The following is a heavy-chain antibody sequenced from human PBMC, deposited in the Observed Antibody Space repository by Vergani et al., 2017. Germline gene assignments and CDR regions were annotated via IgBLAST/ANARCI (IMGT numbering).Heavy chain of an antibody. CDR2: IKSKTDGGTT. J-gene: IGHJ1*01. Sequence: EVQLLESGGGLVQPGGSLRLFCAASGFTFSSYAMSWVRQAPGRGLEWVGRIKSKTDGGTTDYAAPVKGRFTISRDDAKNTLYLQMNSLKTEDTAVYYCTTDLGYYDSSGYYYVNWAGYFQHWGQGTLVTVSS. D-gene: IGHD3-22*01. V-gene: IGHV3-15*01. CDR1: GFTFSSYA. CDR3: TTDLGYYDSSGYYYVNWAGYFQH.